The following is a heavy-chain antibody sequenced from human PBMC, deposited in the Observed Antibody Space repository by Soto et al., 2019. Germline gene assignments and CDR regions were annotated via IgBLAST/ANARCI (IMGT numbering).Heavy chain of an antibody. CDR1: EFTFSSNA. Sequence: EVQLLKSGGGLVQPGGSLRLSCAASEFTFSSNAMHWVRQAPGKGLEWVSGITGSGSTTFYADSVKGRFTISRDNSKNTLYLHMSSLRAEDTAIYYCAKDFTAYLSSWFHLWGQGTLVTVSS. J-gene: IGHJ5*02. D-gene: IGHD6-13*01. V-gene: IGHV3-23*01. CDR3: AKDFTAYLSSWFHL. CDR2: ITGSGSTT.